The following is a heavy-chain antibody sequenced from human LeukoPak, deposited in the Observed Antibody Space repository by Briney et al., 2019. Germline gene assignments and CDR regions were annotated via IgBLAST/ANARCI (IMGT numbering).Heavy chain of an antibody. V-gene: IGHV3-21*01. CDR2: ISSSSSYI. D-gene: IGHD3-22*01. CDR1: GFTFSSYA. CDR3: AREVGSGSFALIDY. Sequence: GGSLRLSCAASGFTFSSYAMSWVRQAPGKGLEWVSSISSSSSYIYYADSVKGRFTISRDNAKNSLYLQMNSLRAEDTAVYYCAREVGSGSFALIDYWGQGTLVTVSS. J-gene: IGHJ4*02.